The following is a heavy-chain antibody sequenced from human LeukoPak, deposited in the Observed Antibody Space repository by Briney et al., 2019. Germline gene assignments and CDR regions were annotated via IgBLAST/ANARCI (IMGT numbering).Heavy chain of an antibody. V-gene: IGHV3-23*01. D-gene: IGHD3-22*01. Sequence: PGGSLRLSCAASGFTFSSYAMSWVRQAPGKGLEWVSAISGSGGSTYYADSVKGRFTISRDNSKSTLYLQMNSLRAEDTAVYYCAKEGDSSGYLPYYFDYWGQGTLVTVSS. J-gene: IGHJ4*02. CDR2: ISGSGGST. CDR1: GFTFSSYA. CDR3: AKEGDSSGYLPYYFDY.